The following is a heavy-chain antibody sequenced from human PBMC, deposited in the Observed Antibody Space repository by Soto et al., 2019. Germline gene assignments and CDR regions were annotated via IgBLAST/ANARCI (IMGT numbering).Heavy chain of an antibody. D-gene: IGHD3-22*01. CDR2: IIPIFGTA. Sequence: SVKVSCKASGGTFSSYAISWVRQAPGQGLEWIGGIIPIFGTANYAQKFQGRVTITADESTSTAYMELSSLRSEDTAVYYCASVSGYDSSGHYYHFDYWGQGTLVTVSS. CDR3: ASVSGYDSSGHYYHFDY. V-gene: IGHV1-69*13. J-gene: IGHJ4*02. CDR1: GGTFSSYA.